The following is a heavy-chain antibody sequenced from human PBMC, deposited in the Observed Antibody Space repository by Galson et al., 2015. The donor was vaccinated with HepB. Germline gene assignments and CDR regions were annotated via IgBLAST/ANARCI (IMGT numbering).Heavy chain of an antibody. D-gene: IGHD3-22*01. CDR1: GFSFSGYG. Sequence: SLRLSCAASGFSFSGYGMHWVRQAPGKGLERVAVISYDGSETYYADSVRGRFTISRDNSLNTLYLQMNSLREEDTAVYYCAKGYYDGSGYPNDYWGQGTLVTVSS. V-gene: IGHV3-30*18. CDR2: ISYDGSET. J-gene: IGHJ4*02. CDR3: AKGYYDGSGYPNDY.